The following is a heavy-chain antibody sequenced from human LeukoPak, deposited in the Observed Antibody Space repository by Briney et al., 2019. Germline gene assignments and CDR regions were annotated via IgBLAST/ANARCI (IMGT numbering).Heavy chain of an antibody. CDR2: IRYDGSNK. D-gene: IGHD7-27*01. V-gene: IGHV3-30*02. CDR3: AKDQGNWAYFDY. J-gene: IGHJ4*02. CDR1: GFTFSSYG. Sequence: LSGGSLRLSCAASGFTFSSYGMHWVRQAPGKGLEWVAFIRYDGSNKYYTDSAKGRFTISRDDSKNTVYLQMNGLRAEDTAVYYCAKDQGNWAYFDYWGQGTLVTVSS.